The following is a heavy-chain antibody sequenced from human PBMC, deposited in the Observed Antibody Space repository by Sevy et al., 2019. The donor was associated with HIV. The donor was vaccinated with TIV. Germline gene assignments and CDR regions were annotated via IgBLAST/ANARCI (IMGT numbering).Heavy chain of an antibody. CDR3: ARGIAVAGMAFDV. Sequence: SQTLSLTCAISGDSVSSNSAAWNWIRQSPSRGLEWLGRTYYRSNWYNDYALSLKSRITINPVTSKNQFSLHLNSVTPVDTAVYYCARGIAVAGMAFDVWGQGTMVTVSS. D-gene: IGHD6-19*01. V-gene: IGHV6-1*01. J-gene: IGHJ3*01. CDR2: TYYRSNWYN. CDR1: GDSVSSNSAA.